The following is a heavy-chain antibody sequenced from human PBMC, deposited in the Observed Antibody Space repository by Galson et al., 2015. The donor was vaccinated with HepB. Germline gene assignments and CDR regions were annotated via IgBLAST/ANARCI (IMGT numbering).Heavy chain of an antibody. CDR3: ARVSRIAVAGGIVRYYYYYMDV. CDR1: GFTFSSYW. D-gene: IGHD6-19*01. V-gene: IGHV3-7*01. Sequence: SLRLSCAASGFTFSSYWMSWVRQAPGKGLEWVANIKQDGSEKYYVDSVKGRFTISRDNAKNSLYLQMNSLRAEDTAVYYCARVSRIAVAGGIVRYYYYYMDVWGKGTTVTVSS. CDR2: IKQDGSEK. J-gene: IGHJ6*03.